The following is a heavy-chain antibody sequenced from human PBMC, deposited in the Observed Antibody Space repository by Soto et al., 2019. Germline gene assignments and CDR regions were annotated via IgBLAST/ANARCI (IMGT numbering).Heavy chain of an antibody. CDR2: ISSSGSTI. V-gene: IGHV3-11*01. CDR1: VFTFSDYY. D-gene: IGHD3-10*01. CDR3: ARTMVRGIMTLQHYYFMDV. J-gene: IGHJ6*03. Sequence: QVQLVESGGGLVKPGGSLRLSCAGSVFTFSDYYMSWIRQAPGKGLEWVSYISSSGSTIYYADSVKGRFTISRDNAKNSLYLQMNSLRAEDTAVYYCARTMVRGIMTLQHYYFMDVWGKGTTVTVSS.